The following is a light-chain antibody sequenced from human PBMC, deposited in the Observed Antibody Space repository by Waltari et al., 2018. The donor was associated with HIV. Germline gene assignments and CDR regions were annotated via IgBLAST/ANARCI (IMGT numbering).Light chain of an antibody. Sequence: QSALTQPPSASGSPGQSVNLSCTGGANNINDYKSVSWYQQNSDKPPKLIIFEVTKRPSGVPDRFSGSKSGNTASLFVSGLQPEDEATYFCSSFAGTNKLFGGGTKLTVL. CDR3: SSFAGTNKL. J-gene: IGLJ2*01. V-gene: IGLV2-8*01. CDR2: EVT. CDR1: ANNINDYKS.